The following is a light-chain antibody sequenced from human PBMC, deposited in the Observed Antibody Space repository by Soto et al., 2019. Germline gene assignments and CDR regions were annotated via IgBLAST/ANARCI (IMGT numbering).Light chain of an antibody. CDR3: QQYNNWPRET. CDR1: QCVSSN. J-gene: IGKJ2*01. CDR2: GAS. V-gene: IGKV3-15*01. Sequence: EIVMTQSAATLSVSPGERATLSCRASQCVSSNLAWYQQKPGQAPRLLIYGASTRATGIPARFSGSGSGTEFTLTISSLQSEDFAVYYCQQYNNWPRETFGQGTKLEIK.